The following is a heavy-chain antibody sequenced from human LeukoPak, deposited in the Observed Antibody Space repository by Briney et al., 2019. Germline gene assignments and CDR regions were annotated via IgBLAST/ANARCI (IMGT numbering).Heavy chain of an antibody. CDR1: GYTFTSYD. CDR2: INPNSGGT. J-gene: IGHJ4*02. D-gene: IGHD6-13*01. CDR3: ARDGTSSWYSGLVPF. Sequence: GASVKVSCKASGYTFTSYDINWVRQAPGQGLEWMGWINPNSGGTNYAQKFQGRVTMTRDTSISTAYMELSRLRSDDTAVYYCARDGTSSWYSGLVPFWGQGTLVTVSS. V-gene: IGHV1-2*02.